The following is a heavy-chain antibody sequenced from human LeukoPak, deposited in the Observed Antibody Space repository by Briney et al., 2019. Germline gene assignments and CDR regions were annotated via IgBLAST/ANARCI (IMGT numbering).Heavy chain of an antibody. V-gene: IGHV3-7*03. Sequence: GGSLRLSCAGSGFIFSSSWMSWVRQAPGKGLEWVANINQDGSEKYYVDSVKGRFTISRDNAKNSLFLQMNSLRAEDTAVYYCARVLRYCSGGNCYSGGLGYMDVWGKGTTVTISS. D-gene: IGHD2-15*01. CDR1: GFIFSSSW. J-gene: IGHJ6*03. CDR3: ARVLRYCSGGNCYSGGLGYMDV. CDR2: INQDGSEK.